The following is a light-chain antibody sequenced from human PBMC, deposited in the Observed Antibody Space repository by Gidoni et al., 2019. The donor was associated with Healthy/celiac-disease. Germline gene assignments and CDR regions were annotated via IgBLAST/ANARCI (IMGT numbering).Light chain of an antibody. CDR2: DAS. CDR3: QQYDNLPPYT. J-gene: IGKJ2*01. Sequence: DLQMTPYPSSLSASVGDRVTITCQASQDISNYLNWYQQKPGKAPKLLIYDASNLETGVPSRFSGRGSGTDFTFTISSLQPEDIATYYCQQYDNLPPYTFGQGTKLEIK. V-gene: IGKV1-33*01. CDR1: QDISNY.